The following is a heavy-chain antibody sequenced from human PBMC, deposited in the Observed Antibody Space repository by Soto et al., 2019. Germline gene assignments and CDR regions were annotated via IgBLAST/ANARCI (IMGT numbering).Heavy chain of an antibody. CDR1: GFTFSSDS. CDR2: ISSSSSYI. J-gene: IGHJ6*02. D-gene: IGHD3-22*01. Sequence: GGSLRLSCAASGFTFSSDSMNWVRQAPGKGLEWVSSISSSSSYIYYADSVKGRFTISRDNAKNSLYLQMNSLRAEDTAVYYCARDSTYAITMTYYGMDVWGQGTTVTVSS. CDR3: ARDSTYAITMTYYGMDV. V-gene: IGHV3-21*01.